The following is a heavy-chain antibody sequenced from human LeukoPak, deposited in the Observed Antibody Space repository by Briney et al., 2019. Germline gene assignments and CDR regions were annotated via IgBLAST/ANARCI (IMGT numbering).Heavy chain of an antibody. CDR3: ANLWGGGYKSDGMDV. CDR1: GFTFSSYE. J-gene: IGHJ6*04. Sequence: GGSLRLSCAASGFTFSSYEMNWVRQAPGKGLEWVSCISSSGSTIYYADSVKGRFTISRDNAKNSLYLQMNSLRAEDTAVYYCANLWGGGYKSDGMDVWGKGTSVTVSS. D-gene: IGHD5-24*01. V-gene: IGHV3-48*03. CDR2: ISSSGSTI.